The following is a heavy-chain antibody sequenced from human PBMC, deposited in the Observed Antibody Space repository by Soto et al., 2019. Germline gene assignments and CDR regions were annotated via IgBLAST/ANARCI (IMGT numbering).Heavy chain of an antibody. D-gene: IGHD3-3*01. V-gene: IGHV4-31*03. J-gene: IGHJ5*02. CDR3: ARWWSGSRQGFDP. Sequence: QVQLQESGPGLVKPSQTLSLPCTVSGGSISSGDYYWSWIRQHPGKGLEWIGYIYYSGSTYYNPYLKSRVTISLDTSKNQFSLKLSAVTAADTAVYYCARWWSGSRQGFDPWGQGTLVTVSS. CDR1: GGSISSGDYY. CDR2: IYYSGST.